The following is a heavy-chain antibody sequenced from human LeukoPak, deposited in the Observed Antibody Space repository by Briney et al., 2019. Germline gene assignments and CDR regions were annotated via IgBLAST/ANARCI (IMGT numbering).Heavy chain of an antibody. CDR2: IWYDGSNT. CDR3: AKGVYYDSSGSAMFPFDY. Sequence: GGSLRLSCAASGFTFSSYGMHWVRQAPGKGLEWVAAIWYDGSNTYYADSVKGRLSISRDNSKNMIYLQMNSLRADDTAVYYCAKGVYYDSSGSAMFPFDYWGQGTLVTVSS. J-gene: IGHJ4*02. D-gene: IGHD3-22*01. CDR1: GFTFSSYG. V-gene: IGHV3-33*06.